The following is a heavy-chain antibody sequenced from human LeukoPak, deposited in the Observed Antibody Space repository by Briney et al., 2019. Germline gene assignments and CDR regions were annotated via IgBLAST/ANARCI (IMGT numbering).Heavy chain of an antibody. J-gene: IGHJ4*02. Sequence: PSETLSLTCTVSGGSISSYYWSWIRQPPGKGLAWIGYIYYSGSTNYNPSLRSRVTISVDTSKNQFSLKLSSVTAADTAVYYCARDREVGATGYYFDNWGQGTLVTVSS. V-gene: IGHV4-59*12. CDR3: ARDREVGATGYYFDN. D-gene: IGHD1-26*01. CDR1: GGSISSYY. CDR2: IYYSGST.